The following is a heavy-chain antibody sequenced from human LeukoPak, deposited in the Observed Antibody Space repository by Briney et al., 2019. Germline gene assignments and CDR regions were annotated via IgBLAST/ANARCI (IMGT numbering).Heavy chain of an antibody. CDR2: IYYSGST. CDR1: GGSISSSSYY. J-gene: IGHJ4*02. D-gene: IGHD6-13*01. Sequence: PSETLSLTCTVSGGSISSSSYYWGWIRQPPGKGLEWIGSIYYSGSTYYNPSLKSRVTISVDTSKNQFSLKLSSVTAADTAVYYCARWLVAAAGKRGFDYWGQGTLVTVSS. CDR3: ARWLVAAAGKRGFDY. V-gene: IGHV4-39*01.